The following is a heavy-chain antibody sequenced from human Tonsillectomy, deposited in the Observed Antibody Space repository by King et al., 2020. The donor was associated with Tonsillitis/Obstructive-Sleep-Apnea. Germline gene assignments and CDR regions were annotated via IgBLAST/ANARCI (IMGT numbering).Heavy chain of an antibody. CDR1: GFTFSTYA. Sequence: VQLVESGGGVVQPGRSLRLSCAASGFTFSTYAMHWVRQAPGKGREWVAVISYDGSNNYYADSVKGRFTISRDNSKNTLYLQMNSLRAEDTAVYYCARDRDCSSTSCYNAFDIWGQGTMVTVSS. J-gene: IGHJ3*02. CDR3: ARDRDCSSTSCYNAFDI. CDR2: ISYDGSNN. D-gene: IGHD2-2*02. V-gene: IGHV3-30*04.